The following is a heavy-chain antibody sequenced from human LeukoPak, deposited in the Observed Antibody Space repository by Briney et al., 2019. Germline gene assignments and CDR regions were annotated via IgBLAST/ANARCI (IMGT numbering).Heavy chain of an antibody. D-gene: IGHD2-21*02. CDR1: GGSFSGYY. Sequence: PSETLSLTCAVYGGSFSGYYWSWIRRPPGKGLEWIGEINHSGSTNYNPSLKSRVTISVDTSKNQFSLKLSSVTAADTAVYYCARGPPLTVVTHVGFDYWGQGTLVTVSS. J-gene: IGHJ4*02. V-gene: IGHV4-34*01. CDR3: ARGPPLTVVTHVGFDY. CDR2: INHSGST.